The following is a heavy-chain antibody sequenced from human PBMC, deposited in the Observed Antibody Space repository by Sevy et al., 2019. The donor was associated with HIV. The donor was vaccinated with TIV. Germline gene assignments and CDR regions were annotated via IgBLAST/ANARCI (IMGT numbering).Heavy chain of an antibody. V-gene: IGHV3-33*08. D-gene: IGHD2-2*01. CDR1: GFTFSSYD. Sequence: GGSLRLSCTASGFTFSSYDMNWVRQAPGKGLEWVATIWYDGSKKYYADSVKGRLTISRDNSKNTLYMQMNSLRAEDTAVYFCAREGVPAAIGLDYWGQGTLVTVSS. J-gene: IGHJ4*02. CDR2: IWYDGSKK. CDR3: AREGVPAAIGLDY.